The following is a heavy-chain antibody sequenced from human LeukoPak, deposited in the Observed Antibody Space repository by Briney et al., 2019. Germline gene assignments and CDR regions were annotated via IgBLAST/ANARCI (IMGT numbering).Heavy chain of an antibody. D-gene: IGHD6-13*01. J-gene: IGHJ4*02. CDR2: IYYSGST. V-gene: IGHV4-39*07. CDR1: GGSISSSSYY. CDR3: ARGFSSWPNRFDY. Sequence: PSETLSLTCTVSGGSISSSSYYWGWIRQPPGKGLEWIGSIYYSGSTYYNPSLKSRVTISVDTSKNQFSLKLSSVTAADTAVYYCARGFSSWPNRFDYWGQGTLVTVSS.